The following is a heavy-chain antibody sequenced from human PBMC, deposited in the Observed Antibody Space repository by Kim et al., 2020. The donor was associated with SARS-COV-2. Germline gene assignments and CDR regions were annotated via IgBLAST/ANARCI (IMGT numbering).Heavy chain of an antibody. D-gene: IGHD3-10*01. CDR1: GFTFTGYA. CDR3: VKGGLGGIGDY. V-gene: IGHV3-23*01. CDR2: IDGSAGTT. J-gene: IGHJ4*02. Sequence: GGSLRLSCTTSGFTFTGYAMSWVRQAPGKGLEWVSSIDGSAGTTYYVEFVKGRFSISRDDTKNTLYLQMSALRAEDTAVYYCVKGGLGGIGDYGRQGTL.